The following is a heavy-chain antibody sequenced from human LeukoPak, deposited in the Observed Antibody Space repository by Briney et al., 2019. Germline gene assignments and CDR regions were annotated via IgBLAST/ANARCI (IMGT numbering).Heavy chain of an antibody. CDR1: GFTFSDYY. CDR3: GGELGWEKFDQ. V-gene: IGHV3-11*04. Sequence: GGSLRLSCAASGFTFSDYYMSWIRQAPGKGLEWVSYISSSGSTTYYADSVKGRFTISRDNAKNSLYLQMNSLTVEDTAVYYCGGELGWEKFDQWGQGTLVTVSS. D-gene: IGHD7-27*01. CDR2: ISSSGSTT. J-gene: IGHJ4*02.